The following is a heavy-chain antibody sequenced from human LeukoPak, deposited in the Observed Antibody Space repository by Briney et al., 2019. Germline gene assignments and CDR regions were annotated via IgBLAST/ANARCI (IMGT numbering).Heavy chain of an antibody. D-gene: IGHD3-16*01. V-gene: IGHV3-23*01. J-gene: IGHJ4*02. Sequence: GGSLRLSCAASGVTFSSYALSWVRQAPGKGLEWVSAISGGGDSTFYADAVKGRFTISRDSFNNMLYLQMNSLRAEDTAVYYCAKDLGLSYGFDYWGQGALVTVSS. CDR1: GVTFSSYA. CDR2: ISGGGDST. CDR3: AKDLGLSYGFDY.